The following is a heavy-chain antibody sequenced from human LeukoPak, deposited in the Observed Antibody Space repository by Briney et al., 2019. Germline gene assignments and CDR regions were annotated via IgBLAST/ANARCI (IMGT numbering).Heavy chain of an antibody. CDR3: AREVNYGYRRFDY. J-gene: IGHJ4*02. V-gene: IGHV4-39*07. CDR1: GGSITSGSDY. Sequence: PSETLSLTCTVSGGSITSGSDYWGWIRQPPGKGLEWIGNIYYSGSTYYNMSLKSRVTIFVDTSKNQFSLRLSSVTAADAAVYYCAREVNYGYRRFDYWGQGTLVTVSS. D-gene: IGHD4-17*01. CDR2: IYYSGST.